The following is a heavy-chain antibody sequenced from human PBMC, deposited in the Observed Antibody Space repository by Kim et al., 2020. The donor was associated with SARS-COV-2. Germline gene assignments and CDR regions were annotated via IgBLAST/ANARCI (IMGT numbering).Heavy chain of an antibody. D-gene: IGHD3-10*01. CDR1: GYTFTSYG. CDR2: ISAYNGNT. Sequence: ASVKVSCKASGYTFTSYGISWVRQAPGQGLEWMGWISAYNGNTNYAQKLQGRVTMTTDTSTSTAYMELRSLRSDDTAVYYCARDTNYYGSGSSAGYWGQGTLVTVSS. CDR3: ARDTNYYGSGSSAGY. V-gene: IGHV1-18*01. J-gene: IGHJ4*02.